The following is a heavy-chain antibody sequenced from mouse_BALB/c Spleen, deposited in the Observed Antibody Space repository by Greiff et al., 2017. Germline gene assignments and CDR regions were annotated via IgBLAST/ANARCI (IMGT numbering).Heavy chain of an antibody. D-gene: IGHD2-4*01. Sequence: VKVVESGPGLVAPSQSLSITCTVSGFSLTSYDIRWIRQPPGKGLEWLGVIWTGGGTNYNSAFMSRMSISKDNSKTKVFLKMNSLQTDDTAIYYCVRQGRYDYAYWYFDVWGAGTTVTVSS. CDR2: IWTGGGT. J-gene: IGHJ1*01. V-gene: IGHV2-9-2*01. CDR1: GFSLTSYD. CDR3: VRQGRYDYAYWYFDV.